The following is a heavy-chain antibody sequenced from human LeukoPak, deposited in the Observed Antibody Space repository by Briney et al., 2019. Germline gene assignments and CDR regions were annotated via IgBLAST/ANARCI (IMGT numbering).Heavy chain of an antibody. CDR1: GGSISSYY. D-gene: IGHD6-13*01. J-gene: IGHJ6*03. CDR3: ASTRPPYSNSWYYYYYYMDV. Sequence: PSETLSLTCTVSGGSISSYYWSWIRQPAGKGLEWIGRIYTSGSTNYNPSLKSRVTMSVDTSKNQFSLKLSSVTAADTAVYYCASTRPPYSNSWYYYYYYMDVWGKGTTVTVPS. V-gene: IGHV4-4*07. CDR2: IYTSGST.